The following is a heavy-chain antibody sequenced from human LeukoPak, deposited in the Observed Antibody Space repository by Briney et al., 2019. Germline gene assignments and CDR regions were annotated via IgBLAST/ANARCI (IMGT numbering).Heavy chain of an antibody. CDR1: GGSISSGSYY. Sequence: SETLSLTCNVSGGSISSGSYYWSWIRQPAGKGLEWIGRIYTSGSTNYNPSLKSRVTISVDTSKNQFSLKLSSVTAADTAVYYCAREFSTIFGHNWFDPWGQGTLVTVSS. CDR3: AREFSTIFGHNWFDP. D-gene: IGHD3-3*01. J-gene: IGHJ5*02. V-gene: IGHV4-61*02. CDR2: IYTSGST.